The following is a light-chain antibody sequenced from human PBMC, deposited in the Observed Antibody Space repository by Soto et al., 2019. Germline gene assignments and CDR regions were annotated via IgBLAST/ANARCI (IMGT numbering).Light chain of an antibody. Sequence: EIVLTQSPGTLSLSPWERATFSCKASQSVSSSYLAWYQQKPGQAPRLLIYGASSRATGIPDRFSGSGSGTDFTLTISRLEPEDFAVYYCQQYGSSPLTFGPGTKVDIK. V-gene: IGKV3-20*01. CDR3: QQYGSSPLT. J-gene: IGKJ3*01. CDR2: GAS. CDR1: QSVSSSY.